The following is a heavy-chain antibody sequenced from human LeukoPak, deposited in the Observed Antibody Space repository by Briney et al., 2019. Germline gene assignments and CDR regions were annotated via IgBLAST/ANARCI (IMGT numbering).Heavy chain of an antibody. CDR2: ISSSSSYI. Sequence: GGSLRLSCAASGFTFSSYSMNWVRQAPGKGLEWVSSISSSSSYIYYADSVKGRFTISRDNAKNSLYLQMNSLRAEDTAVYYCAKALVGATLSPLGYWGQGTLVTVSS. D-gene: IGHD1-26*01. J-gene: IGHJ4*02. CDR3: AKALVGATLSPLGY. V-gene: IGHV3-21*01. CDR1: GFTFSSYS.